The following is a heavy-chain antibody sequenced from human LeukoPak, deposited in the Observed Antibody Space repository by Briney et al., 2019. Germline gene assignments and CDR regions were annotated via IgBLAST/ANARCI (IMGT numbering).Heavy chain of an antibody. D-gene: IGHD5-24*01. V-gene: IGHV1-46*01. Sequence: ASVKVSCKASGYTFTSYYMHWVRQAPGQGLEWMGIINPSGGSTSYAQKFQGRVTITADKSTSTAYMELSSLRSEDTAVYYCARDPRTEMATTWGQGTLVTVSS. CDR1: GYTFTSYY. CDR2: INPSGGST. CDR3: ARDPRTEMATT. J-gene: IGHJ5*02.